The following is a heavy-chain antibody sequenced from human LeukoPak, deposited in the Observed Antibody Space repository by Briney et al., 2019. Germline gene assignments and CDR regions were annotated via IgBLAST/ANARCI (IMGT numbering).Heavy chain of an antibody. CDR3: AAAGGYSSSWYGGPFDY. D-gene: IGHD6-13*01. CDR1: VFTFTSSA. Sequence: SVTVSYQATVFTFTSSAVQWLRPARGQRLAWIGWIVVGSCNTNYAQKFQERHTITRDLSTSTAYMELSSLRSEDTAVYYCAAAGGYSSSWYGGPFDYWGQGTLVTVSS. V-gene: IGHV1-58*01. CDR2: IVVGSCNT. J-gene: IGHJ4*02.